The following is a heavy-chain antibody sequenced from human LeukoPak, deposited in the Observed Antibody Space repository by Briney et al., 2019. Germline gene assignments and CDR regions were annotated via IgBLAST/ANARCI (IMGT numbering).Heavy chain of an antibody. Sequence: SVKVSCKASGGTFSSYAISWVRQAPGQGLEWMGGIIPIFGTANYAQKFQGRVTITADESTSTAYMELSSLRSEDTAVYYCARSTTYYDILTGYYGTFDYWGQGTLVTVSS. CDR1: GGTFSSYA. D-gene: IGHD3-9*01. CDR3: ARSTTYYDILTGYYGTFDY. J-gene: IGHJ4*02. CDR2: IIPIFGTA. V-gene: IGHV1-69*13.